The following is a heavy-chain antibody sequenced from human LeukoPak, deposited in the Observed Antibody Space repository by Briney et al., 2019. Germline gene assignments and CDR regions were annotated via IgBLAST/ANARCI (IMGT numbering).Heavy chain of an antibody. D-gene: IGHD2-8*02. CDR2: INSDGRDT. Sequence: PGGSLRLSCAASGFTFSNFWMHWVRQAPGKGLVWVSRINSDGRDTVYADSVKGRLTISRDNAKNTLYLQMNSLRVEDTAVYYCVGGYDPHYWGQGTLVTVSS. V-gene: IGHV3-74*01. CDR1: GFTFSNFW. CDR3: VGGYDPHY. J-gene: IGHJ4*02.